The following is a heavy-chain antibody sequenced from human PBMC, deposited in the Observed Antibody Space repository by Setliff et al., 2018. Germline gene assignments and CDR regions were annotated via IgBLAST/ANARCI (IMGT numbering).Heavy chain of an antibody. D-gene: IGHD1-20*01. CDR1: GFNFKDYG. J-gene: IGHJ4*02. Sequence: GGSLRLSCTASGFNFKDYGMFWVRQAPGKGPEWVAIIWYDGSNENYADSVKGRFTISRDNPKNTLYLQLDSLRAEDTAVYFCARVISGIWDFDYWGQGTLVTVS. CDR2: IWYDGSNE. CDR3: ARVISGIWDFDY. V-gene: IGHV3-33*01.